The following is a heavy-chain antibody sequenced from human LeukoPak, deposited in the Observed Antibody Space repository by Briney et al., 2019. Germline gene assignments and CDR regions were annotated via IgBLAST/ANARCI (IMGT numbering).Heavy chain of an antibody. D-gene: IGHD6-19*01. J-gene: IGHJ3*02. CDR2: IIPILGIA. Sequence: SVKVSCKASGGTFSSYAISWVRQAPGQGLEWMGGIIPILGIANYAQKFQGRVTITADESTSTAYMELSSLRSEDTAVYYCARESPLLAVAGGFDIWGQGTMVTVSS. CDR1: GGTFSSYA. V-gene: IGHV1-69*10. CDR3: ARESPLLAVAGGFDI.